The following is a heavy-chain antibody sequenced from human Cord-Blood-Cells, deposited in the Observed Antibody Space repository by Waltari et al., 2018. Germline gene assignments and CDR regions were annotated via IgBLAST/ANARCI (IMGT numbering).Heavy chain of an antibody. CDR2: INHSGST. CDR1: GGSFRGYY. V-gene: IGHV4-34*01. D-gene: IGHD2-15*01. CDR3: ARGRGWDI. Sequence: QVQLQQWGAGLMQPSETLSLTRAVQGGSFRGYYWSWIRQPPGKGLEWIGEINHSGSTNYNPSLKSRVTISVDTSKNQFSLKLSSVTAADTAVYYCARGRGWDIWGQGTMVTVSS. J-gene: IGHJ3*02.